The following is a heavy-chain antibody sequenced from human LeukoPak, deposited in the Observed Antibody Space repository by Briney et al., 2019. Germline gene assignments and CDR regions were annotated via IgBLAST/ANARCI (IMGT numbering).Heavy chain of an antibody. CDR2: IYYSGST. J-gene: IGHJ4*02. Sequence: SETLSLTCSVSGGSISSSSYYWGWIRQPPGKKLEWIGNIYYSGSTYYNPSLKSRVTISVDTSKNQFSLKLSSVTAADTAVYYCARPQRYSMYALDYWGQGTLVTVFS. V-gene: IGHV4-39*01. CDR1: GGSISSSSYY. D-gene: IGHD5/OR15-5a*01. CDR3: ARPQRYSMYALDY.